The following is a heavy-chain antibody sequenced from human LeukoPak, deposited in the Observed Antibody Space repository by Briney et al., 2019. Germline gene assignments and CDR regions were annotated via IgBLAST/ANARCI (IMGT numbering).Heavy chain of an antibody. D-gene: IGHD4-23*01. CDR1: GGTFSSYA. J-gene: IGHJ5*02. V-gene: IGHV1-69*05. CDR3: ARGGGRTVVTFAWFDP. CDR2: IIPIFGTA. Sequence: GASVKVSCKASGGTFSSYAISWVRQAPGQGLEWMGGIIPIFGTANYAQKFQGRVTITTDESTSTAYMELSSLRSEDTAVYYCARGGGRTVVTFAWFDPWGQGTLVTVSS.